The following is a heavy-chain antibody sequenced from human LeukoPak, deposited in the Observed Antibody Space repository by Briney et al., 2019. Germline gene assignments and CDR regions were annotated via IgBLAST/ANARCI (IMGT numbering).Heavy chain of an antibody. CDR3: AKDDGYYYYYMDA. Sequence: GGSLRLSCAASGFTFSSYAMSWVRQAPGKGLEWVAFIRYDGSNKYYADSVKGRFTISRDNSKNTLYLQMNSLRAEDTAVYYCAKDDGYYYYYMDAWGKGTTVTVSS. CDR2: IRYDGSNK. V-gene: IGHV3-30*02. J-gene: IGHJ6*03. CDR1: GFTFSSYA.